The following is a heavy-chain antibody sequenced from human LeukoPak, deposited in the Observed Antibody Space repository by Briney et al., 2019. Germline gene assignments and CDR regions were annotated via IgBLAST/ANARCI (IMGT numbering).Heavy chain of an antibody. D-gene: IGHD1-1*01. CDR1: GGSISSYY. J-gene: IGHJ6*03. Sequence: PSETLSLTCTVSGGSISSYYWSWIRQPPGKGLEWIGYVDHTGSTNFNPSLNGRVSISRDTTKNLFSLRLRSVTAADTAVYFCARGRVSSSTWYSTYYYYVYMDVWGKGTTVTVSS. V-gene: IGHV4-59*01. CDR3: ARGRVSSSTWYSTYYYYVYMDV. CDR2: VDHTGST.